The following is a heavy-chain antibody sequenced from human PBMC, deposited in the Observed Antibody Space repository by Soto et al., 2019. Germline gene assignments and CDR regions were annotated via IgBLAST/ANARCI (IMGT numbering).Heavy chain of an antibody. V-gene: IGHV4-39*02. CDR3: AKVVVSATRHTDFDS. CDR2: IYYDGST. D-gene: IGHD2-15*01. CDR1: GGSINSNNYY. Sequence: PSETLSLTCTVSGGSINSNNYYWAWIRQPPGKGLAWIASIYYDGSTYDNPSLKSRVTISVDTSKKHFSLKLRSATAADTAVSYCAKVVVSATRHTDFDSWGQGTLVTVSS. J-gene: IGHJ4*02.